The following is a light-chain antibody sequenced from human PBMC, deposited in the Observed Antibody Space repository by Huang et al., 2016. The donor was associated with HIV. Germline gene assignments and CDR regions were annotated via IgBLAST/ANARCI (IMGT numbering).Light chain of an antibody. Sequence: DIQMTQSPSTLSASVGDRVTITCRARQSISNCLAWYQQKPGKAPKLLIYKASTLESGGPSRFSGSGSGTEFTLTISSLQPDDFATYYCQQYNSYRTFGQGTKVEIK. V-gene: IGKV1-5*03. CDR2: KAS. CDR1: QSISNC. CDR3: QQYNSYRT. J-gene: IGKJ1*01.